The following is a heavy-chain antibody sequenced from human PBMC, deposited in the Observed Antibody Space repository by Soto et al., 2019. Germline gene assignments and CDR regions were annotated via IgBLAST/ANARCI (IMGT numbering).Heavy chain of an antibody. Sequence: LSLTCTVSGGSMKSFFWSWIRQPPGKGLEWIGYIPNSGGPTYTPSLKSRVTIAIDTSRNQFSLRLTSVTTADTAVYYCAASQMGLISVLGTWGQGIQVTVSS. CDR1: GGSMKSFF. CDR3: AASQMGLISVLGT. D-gene: IGHD1-1*01. V-gene: IGHV4-59*01. CDR2: IPNSGGP. J-gene: IGHJ4*02.